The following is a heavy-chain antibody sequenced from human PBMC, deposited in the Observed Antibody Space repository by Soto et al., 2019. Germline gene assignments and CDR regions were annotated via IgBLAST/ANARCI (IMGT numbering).Heavy chain of an antibody. CDR1: GYTFTSYA. V-gene: IGHV1-18*01. Sequence: ASVKVSCKGSGYTFTSYAMHWVRQAPGQRLEWMGWISAYNGNTNYAQKLQGRVTMTTDTSTSTAYMELRSLRSDDTAVYYCARTGIVVVPAAITNWFDPWGQGTLVTVSS. D-gene: IGHD2-2*01. J-gene: IGHJ5*02. CDR3: ARTGIVVVPAAITNWFDP. CDR2: ISAYNGNT.